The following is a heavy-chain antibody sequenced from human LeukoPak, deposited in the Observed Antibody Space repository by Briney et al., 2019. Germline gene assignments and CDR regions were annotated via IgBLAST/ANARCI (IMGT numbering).Heavy chain of an antibody. CDR2: IYHSGST. D-gene: IGHD6-19*01. CDR1: GGSISSSNW. J-gene: IGHJ4*02. CDR3: ASSRDLGIAVAGTYRAVFDY. Sequence: PSGTLSLTCAVSGGSISSSNWWSWVRQPPGKGLEWIGEIYHSGSTNYNPSLKSRVTISVDKSKNQFSLKLSSVTAADTAVYYCASSRDLGIAVAGTYRAVFDYWGQGTLVTVST. V-gene: IGHV4-4*02.